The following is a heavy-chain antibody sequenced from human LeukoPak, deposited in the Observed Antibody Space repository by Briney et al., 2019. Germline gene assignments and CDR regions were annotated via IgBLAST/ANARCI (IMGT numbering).Heavy chain of an antibody. D-gene: IGHD3-10*01. Sequence: GGSLRLSCAASGFSFSTYGMHWVRQAPGKGLEWVSAISGSGGSTYYADSVKGRFTISRDNSKNTLYLQMNSLRAEDTAVYYCAKIYGSGFQTLPYYFDYWGQGTPVTVSS. CDR1: GFSFSTYG. CDR2: ISGSGGST. J-gene: IGHJ4*02. V-gene: IGHV3-23*01. CDR3: AKIYGSGFQTLPYYFDY.